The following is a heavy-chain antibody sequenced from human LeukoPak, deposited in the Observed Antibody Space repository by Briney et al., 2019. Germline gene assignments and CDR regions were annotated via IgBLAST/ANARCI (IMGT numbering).Heavy chain of an antibody. J-gene: IGHJ6*04. CDR1: GFKFDDYD. CDR3: ARHHYYDRPGDV. D-gene: IGHD3-22*01. CDR2: ITWNGDKT. V-gene: IGHV3-20*04. Sequence: GGPLRLSCTASGFKFDDYDMSWVRQVPGKGLEWVSGITWNGDKTGYADSVRGRFAISRDNTKKSLYLQMSSLRAEDTALYYCARHHYYDRPGDVWGKGTTVTVSS.